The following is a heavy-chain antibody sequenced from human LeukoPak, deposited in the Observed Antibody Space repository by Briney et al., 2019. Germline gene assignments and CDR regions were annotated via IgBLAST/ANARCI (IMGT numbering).Heavy chain of an antibody. CDR1: GGSISSSSYY. Sequence: PSETLSLTCTVSGGSISSSSYYWGWIRQPPGKGLEWIGSIYYSGSTYYNPSLKSRVTISVDTSENQFSLKLSSVTAADTAVYYCARQGSGYDPRGVYWGQGTLVTVSS. CDR2: IYYSGST. CDR3: ARQGSGYDPRGVY. V-gene: IGHV4-39*01. J-gene: IGHJ4*02. D-gene: IGHD5-12*01.